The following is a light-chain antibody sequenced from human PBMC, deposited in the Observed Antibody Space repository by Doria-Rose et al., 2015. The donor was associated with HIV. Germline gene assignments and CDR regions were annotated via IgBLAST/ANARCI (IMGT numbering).Light chain of an antibody. Sequence: DIVLTQSPGTLSLSPGERATLSCRASQSVSSNNLAWYQQKPGQATRLLIYGASSRATGIPDRFSGSGSGTDFILTISRLEPEDLAVYYCQQYAISPRTFGQGTKVEVK. J-gene: IGKJ1*01. CDR3: QQYAISPRT. CDR2: GAS. V-gene: IGKV3-20*01. CDR1: QSVSSNN.